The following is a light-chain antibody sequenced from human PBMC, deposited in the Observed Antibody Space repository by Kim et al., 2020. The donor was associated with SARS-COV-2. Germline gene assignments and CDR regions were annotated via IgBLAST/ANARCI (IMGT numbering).Light chain of an antibody. CDR1: SLRSYY. CDR2: GKN. Sequence: SSELTQDSAVSVALGQTVRITCQGDSLRSYYATWYQQKPGQAPIVVIYGKNNRPSGIPDRFSGSSSGNTASLTITGTQAGDEADYYCNSRDSNDNGVFGG. J-gene: IGLJ2*01. CDR3: NSRDSNDNGV. V-gene: IGLV3-19*01.